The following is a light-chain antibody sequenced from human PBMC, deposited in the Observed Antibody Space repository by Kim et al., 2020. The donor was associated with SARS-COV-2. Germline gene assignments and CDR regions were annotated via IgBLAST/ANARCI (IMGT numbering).Light chain of an antibody. Sequence: STGERAPLAGRASQSVSGMHVVRYNQRPGQAPRLLMDGASSRATGTPDRFSGSGSGTDFTLTISRLEPEDFAVYYCEYYGRPPITFGQGTRLEIK. CDR1: QSVSGMH. CDR3: EYYGRPPIT. V-gene: IGKV3-20*01. CDR2: GAS. J-gene: IGKJ5*01.